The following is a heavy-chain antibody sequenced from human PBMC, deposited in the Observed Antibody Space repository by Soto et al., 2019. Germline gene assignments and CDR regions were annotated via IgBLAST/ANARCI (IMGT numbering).Heavy chain of an antibody. J-gene: IGHJ5*02. CDR1: GFTFSSYG. D-gene: IGHD6-13*01. Sequence: PGGSLRLSCAASGFTFSSYGMHWVRQAPGKGLEWVAVISYDGSNKYYADSVKGRFTISRDNSKNTLYLQMNSLRAEDTAVYYCARTRIPYSSSWYCWFDPWGQGTLVTVSS. CDR2: ISYDGSNK. CDR3: ARTRIPYSSSWYCWFDP. V-gene: IGHV3-30*03.